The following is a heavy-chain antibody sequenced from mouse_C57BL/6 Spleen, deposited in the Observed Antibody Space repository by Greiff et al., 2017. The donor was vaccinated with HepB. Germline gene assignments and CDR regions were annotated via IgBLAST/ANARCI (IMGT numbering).Heavy chain of an antibody. J-gene: IGHJ2*01. CDR2: IYPRSGNT. Sequence: VQLQESGAELARPGASVKLSCKASGYTFTSYGISWVKQRTGQGLEWIGEIYPRSGNTYYNEKFKGKATLTADKSSSTAYMGLRSLTSEDSAVYFCARCGVITTVVAVDYWGQGTTLTVSS. D-gene: IGHD1-1*01. V-gene: IGHV1-81*01. CDR1: GYTFTSYG. CDR3: ARCGVITTVVAVDY.